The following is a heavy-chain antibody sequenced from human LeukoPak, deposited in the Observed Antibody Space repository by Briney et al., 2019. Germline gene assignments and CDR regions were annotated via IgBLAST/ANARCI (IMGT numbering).Heavy chain of an antibody. V-gene: IGHV1-46*01. CDR3: AREWELLGVDY. CDR2: INPSGGST. D-gene: IGHD1-26*01. Sequence: ASVKVSCKASGYTFTSYYMYWVRQAPGQGLEWMGIINPSGGSTSYAQKFQGRVTMTRDTSTSTVYMELSSLRSEDTAVYYCAREWELLGVDYWGQGTLVTVSS. CDR1: GYTFTSYY. J-gene: IGHJ4*02.